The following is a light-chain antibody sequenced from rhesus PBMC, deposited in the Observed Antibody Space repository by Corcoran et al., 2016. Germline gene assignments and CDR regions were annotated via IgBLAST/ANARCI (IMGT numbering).Light chain of an antibody. V-gene: IGKV2-78*01. CDR3: LQDIQLPRT. CDR2: LGS. CDR1: QSLLHSNGYTY. Sequence: DIVMTQTPLSLPVTPGEPASISCRSSQSLLHSNGYTYLFWYLQKPGQSQRLLFYLGSNRASGVPDRFSGGGSGIDFTLKMSRVEAEDVGVYYCLQDIQLPRTFGQGTKVEIK. J-gene: IGKJ1*01.